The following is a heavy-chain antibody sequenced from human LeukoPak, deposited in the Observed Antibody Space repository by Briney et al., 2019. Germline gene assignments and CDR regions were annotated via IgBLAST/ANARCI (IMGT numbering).Heavy chain of an antibody. CDR2: IYTSGST. Sequence: SETLSLTCTVSGGSISSGSYYWSWIRQPAGKGLEWIGRIYTSGSTNYNPSLKSRVTISVDTSKNQFSLKLSSVTAADTAVYYCARSSGYVAPIDYWGQGTLVTVSS. V-gene: IGHV4-61*02. CDR1: GGSISSGSYY. CDR3: ARSSGYVAPIDY. D-gene: IGHD5-12*01. J-gene: IGHJ4*02.